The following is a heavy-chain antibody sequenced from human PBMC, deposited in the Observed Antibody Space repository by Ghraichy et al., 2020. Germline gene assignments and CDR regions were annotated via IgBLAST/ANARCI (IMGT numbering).Heavy chain of an antibody. V-gene: IGHV4-4*07. CDR1: GGSITNYY. D-gene: IGHD1-14*01. CDR2: IYSSGST. J-gene: IGHJ4*02. CDR3: ARFSFRPGSTTNFEY. Sequence: SETLSLTCTVSGGSITNYYWGWIRQPAGKGLEWVGRIYSSGSTNYNPSLKTRVTMSVDTSKNQFSLKLTSVTAADTAVYYCARFSFRPGSTTNFEYWGQGTLATVSP.